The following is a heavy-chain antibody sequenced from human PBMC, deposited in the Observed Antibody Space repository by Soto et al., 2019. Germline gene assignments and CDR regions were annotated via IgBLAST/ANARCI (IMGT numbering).Heavy chain of an antibody. CDR2: IIPIFGTA. V-gene: IGHV1-69*13. CDR1: GGTFSSYA. CDR3: ARAIPSNYDFWSGYRSQYGMDV. J-gene: IGHJ6*02. Sequence: ASVKVSCKASGGTFSSYAISWVRQAPGQGLEWMGGIIPIFGTANYAQKFQGRVTITADESTSTAYMELSSLRSEDTAVYYCARAIPSNYDFWSGYRSQYGMDVWGQGTTVTVSS. D-gene: IGHD3-3*01.